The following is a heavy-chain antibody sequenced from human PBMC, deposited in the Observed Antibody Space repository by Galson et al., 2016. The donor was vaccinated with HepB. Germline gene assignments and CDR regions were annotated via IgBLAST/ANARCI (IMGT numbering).Heavy chain of an antibody. D-gene: IGHD2-21*01. Sequence: SLRLSCAASGFTLSNYAMNWVRQAPGKGLEWVSYISSTSGTIYCADSVKGRFSISRDGSKNTLYLQLNSLRVEDTAVYYCAKSSCGGECYYRMDVWGQGTTVTVS. J-gene: IGHJ6*02. V-gene: IGHV3-48*04. CDR2: ISSTSGTI. CDR3: AKSSCGGECYYRMDV. CDR1: GFTLSNYA.